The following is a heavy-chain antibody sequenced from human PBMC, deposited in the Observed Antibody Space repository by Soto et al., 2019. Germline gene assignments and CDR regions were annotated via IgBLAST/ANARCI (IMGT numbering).Heavy chain of an antibody. J-gene: IGHJ4*02. CDR1: GFTFSSYA. V-gene: IGHV3-30-3*01. Sequence: GGSLRLSCVASGFTFSSYAMHWVRQAPGKGLEWVAVISYDGSNKYYADSVKGRFTISRDNSKNTLYLQMNSLRAEDTAVYYCAREGWSSSSGPDYFDYWGQGTLVTVSS. CDR2: ISYDGSNK. CDR3: AREGWSSSSGPDYFDY. D-gene: IGHD6-6*01.